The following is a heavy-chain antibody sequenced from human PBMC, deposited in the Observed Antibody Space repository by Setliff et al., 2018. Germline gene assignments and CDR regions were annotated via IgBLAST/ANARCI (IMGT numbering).Heavy chain of an antibody. CDR2: IYSGGST. CDR1: GFTVSSNY. CDR3: ARAEGGDDAFDI. Sequence: SLRLSCAASGFTVSSNYMGWVRQAPGKGLEWVSVIYSGGSTYYADSVKGRFTISRDNSKNTLYLQMNSLRAEDTAVYYCARAEGGDDAFDIWGQGTMVTVSS. J-gene: IGHJ3*02. V-gene: IGHV3-66*02. D-gene: IGHD3-16*01.